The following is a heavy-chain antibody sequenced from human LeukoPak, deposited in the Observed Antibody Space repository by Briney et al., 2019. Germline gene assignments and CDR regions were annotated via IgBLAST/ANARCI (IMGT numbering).Heavy chain of an antibody. J-gene: IGHJ6*02. Sequence: SETLSLTCAVYGGSFSGYYWSWIRQPPGKGLEWIGEINHSGSTNYNPSLKSRVTISVDTSKNQFSLKLSSVTAADTAVYYCARGPFTTVTTPYYYYXXXDVWGQGTTVTVSS. V-gene: IGHV4-34*01. CDR1: GGSFSGYY. CDR2: INHSGST. D-gene: IGHD4-17*01. CDR3: ARGPFTTVTTPYYYYXXXDV.